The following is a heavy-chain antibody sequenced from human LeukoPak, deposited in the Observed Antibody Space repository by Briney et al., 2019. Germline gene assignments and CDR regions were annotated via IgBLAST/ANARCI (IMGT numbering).Heavy chain of an antibody. D-gene: IGHD2-15*01. Sequence: GGSLRLSCAASGFNFSNYAMTWVRQAPGKGLEWVSTVNSNDRPYYADSVKGRLTISRDNSKDTLYLQMNTLRVEDTALYYCAKARAAVVEAAINYWGQGILVTVSP. CDR2: VNSNDRP. V-gene: IGHV3-23*01. CDR1: GFNFSNYA. CDR3: AKARAAVVEAAINY. J-gene: IGHJ4*02.